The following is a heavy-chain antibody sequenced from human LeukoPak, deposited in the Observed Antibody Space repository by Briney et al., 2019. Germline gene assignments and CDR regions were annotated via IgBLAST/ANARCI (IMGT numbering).Heavy chain of an antibody. D-gene: IGHD3-10*01. Sequence: SVKVSCKASGYTFTSYYMHWVRQAPGQGLEWMGIINPSGGSTSYAQKFQGRVTMTRDTSTSTVYMELSSLRSEDTAVYYCARDVLLWFGEEDWFDPWGQGTLVTVSS. CDR3: ARDVLLWFGEEDWFDP. CDR2: INPSGGST. J-gene: IGHJ5*02. CDR1: GYTFTSYY. V-gene: IGHV1-46*03.